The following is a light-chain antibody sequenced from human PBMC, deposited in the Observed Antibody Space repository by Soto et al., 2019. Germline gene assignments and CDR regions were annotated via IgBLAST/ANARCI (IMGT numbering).Light chain of an antibody. J-gene: IGKJ3*01. V-gene: IGKV1-39*01. CDR3: QQSYSTPVT. CDR1: QSISSY. Sequence: DIQMTQSPSSLSASVGDRVTITCRASQSISSYLNWYQQKPGKAPKLLIYAESSLQSGVPSRFSGSGSGTDFTLTISSLQPEDFATYYCQQSYSTPVTCGPGTKVDIK. CDR2: AES.